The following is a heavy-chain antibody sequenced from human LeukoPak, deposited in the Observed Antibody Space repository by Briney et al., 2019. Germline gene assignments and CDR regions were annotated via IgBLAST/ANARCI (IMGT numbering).Heavy chain of an antibody. D-gene: IGHD1-20*01. V-gene: IGHV3-53*04. J-gene: IGHJ4*01. Sequence: GGSLLLSCTASGFTVSRNYMSWVRRAPGKGLEGVSRIYPGGNTYYRGAVKGRFTISRHSSKNILYLQMNSLRPEDTAVYYCARRAKSNWFPDYSGHGTLVTVSS. CDR3: ARRAKSNWFPDY. CDR1: GFTVSRNY. CDR2: IYPGGNT.